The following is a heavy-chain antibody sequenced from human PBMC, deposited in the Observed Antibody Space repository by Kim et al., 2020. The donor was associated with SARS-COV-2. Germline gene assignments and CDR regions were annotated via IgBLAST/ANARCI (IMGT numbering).Heavy chain of an antibody. D-gene: IGHD3-10*01. CDR3: ARGFSDLGYNYYYMDV. V-gene: IGHV3-48*02. J-gene: IGHJ6*02. Sequence: DSVKGRYTISIDDAKKSLYLQMNSLRDEDTAVYYCARGFSDLGYNYYYMDVWGQGTTVTVSS.